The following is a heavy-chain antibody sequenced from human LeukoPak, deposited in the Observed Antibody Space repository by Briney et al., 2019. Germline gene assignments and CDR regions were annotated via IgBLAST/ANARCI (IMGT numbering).Heavy chain of an antibody. CDR1: GGSISSGSYY. D-gene: IGHD3-22*01. Sequence: SQTLSLTCTVSGGSISSGSYYWGWIRQPPGKGLEWIGSIYYSGSTYYNPSLKSRVTISVDTSKNQFSLKLSSVTAADTAVYYCARQPSSGYYYIDYFDYWGQGTLVTVSS. CDR3: ARQPSSGYYYIDYFDY. CDR2: IYYSGST. V-gene: IGHV4-39*01. J-gene: IGHJ4*02.